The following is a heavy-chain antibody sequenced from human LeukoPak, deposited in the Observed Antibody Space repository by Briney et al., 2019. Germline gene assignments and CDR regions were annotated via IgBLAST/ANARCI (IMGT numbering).Heavy chain of an antibody. CDR3: ARRAGCCSDGICYSGNYFDY. J-gene: IGHJ4*02. Sequence: GGSLRLSCAASGFSFSERYMTWVRQAPGKGLEWLSYISRTSSDINYADSVKGRFTISRDNAENSLYLQMDSLRVEDTAVYFCARRAGCCSDGICYSGNYFDYWGQGTLVTVSS. CDR2: ISRTSSDI. CDR1: GFSFSERY. V-gene: IGHV3-11*06. D-gene: IGHD2-15*01.